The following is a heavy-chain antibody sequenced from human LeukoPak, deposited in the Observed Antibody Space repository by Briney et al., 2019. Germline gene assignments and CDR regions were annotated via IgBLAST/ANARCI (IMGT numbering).Heavy chain of an antibody. V-gene: IGHV1-18*01. CDR2: ISAYNGNT. J-gene: IGHJ5*02. CDR3: ARVLLVRGAINWFDP. CDR1: GYTFTSYG. Sequence: GASVKVSCKASGYTFTSYGISWVRQAPGQGLEWMGWISAYNGNTNYAQKLQGRVTMTTDTSTSTAYMELRSLRSNDTAVYYCARVLLVRGAINWFDPWGQGTLVTVSS. D-gene: IGHD3-10*01.